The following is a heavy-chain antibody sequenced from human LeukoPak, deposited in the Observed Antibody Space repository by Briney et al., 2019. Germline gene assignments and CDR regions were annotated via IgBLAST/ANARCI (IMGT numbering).Heavy chain of an antibody. CDR2: IYSSGMT. Sequence: PGGSLRLSCATSGFTVSSNYMSWVRQAPGKGLEWVSVIYSSGMTYYADSVKGRFTISRDNSKNTLYLHMNSLRAEDTAVYYCAREGGVGPTAPPDYYSYQMDVWGKGTTVTVSS. CDR3: AREGGVGPTAPPDYYSYQMDV. J-gene: IGHJ6*03. V-gene: IGHV3-53*01. CDR1: GFTVSSNY. D-gene: IGHD1-26*01.